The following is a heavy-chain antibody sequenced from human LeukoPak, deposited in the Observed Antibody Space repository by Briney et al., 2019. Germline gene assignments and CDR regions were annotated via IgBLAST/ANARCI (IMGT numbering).Heavy chain of an antibody. V-gene: IGHV3-49*04. J-gene: IGHJ5*02. CDR3: TRFGSIAAAGTCWFDP. CDR1: GFTLGDYA. CDR2: IRSKDYGGTT. D-gene: IGHD6-13*01. Sequence: GGSLRLSCTASGFTLGDYAMSWVRQAPGRGLERVGFIRSKDYGGTTEYAAAVKGRFAFSRDDSKSIAYLQMNSLKTEDTAVYYCTRFGSIAAAGTCWFDPGGQGTLVTASS.